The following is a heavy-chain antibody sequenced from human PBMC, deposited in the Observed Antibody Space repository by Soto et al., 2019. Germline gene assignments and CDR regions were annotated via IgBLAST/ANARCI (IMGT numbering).Heavy chain of an antibody. CDR1: GYTLTELS. V-gene: IGHV1-24*01. CDR3: ATEIVLVPAAMPDGAFDI. D-gene: IGHD2-2*01. CDR2: FDPEDGET. Sequence: QVQLVQSGAEVKKPGASVKVSCKVSGYTLTELSMHWVRQAPGKGLEWMGGFDPEDGETIYAQKFEGRVTMTEDTSTDTAYREMSSLRSEDTAVYYCATEIVLVPAAMPDGAFDIWGQGTMVTVSS. J-gene: IGHJ3*02.